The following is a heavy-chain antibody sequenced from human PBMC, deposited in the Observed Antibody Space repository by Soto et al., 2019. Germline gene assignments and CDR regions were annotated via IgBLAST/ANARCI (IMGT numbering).Heavy chain of an antibody. CDR3: AHHYYFGSGSLSD. J-gene: IGHJ4*02. Sequence: EVQLLESGGGLVQPGGSLRLSCAASGFTFSSYAMSWVRQAPGKGLEWVSVISGSGGSTYYADSVKGRFTISGDNSKNTLYLEMNSLRAEGTAVYYCAHHYYFGSGSLSDGGQGTLVTVSS. V-gene: IGHV3-23*01. CDR1: GFTFSSYA. D-gene: IGHD3-10*01. CDR2: ISGSGGST.